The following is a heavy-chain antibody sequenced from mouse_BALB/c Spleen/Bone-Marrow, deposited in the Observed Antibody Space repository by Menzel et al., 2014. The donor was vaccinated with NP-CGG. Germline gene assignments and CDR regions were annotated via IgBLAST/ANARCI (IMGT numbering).Heavy chain of an antibody. Sequence: SGAELVKPGASVKMSCKASGYIFISYNMHWVKQTPGQGLEWIGTIYPGNGDTSYNQKFKGKASLTADKSSSTAYMQLSSRTSEDSAVYYCARSNWDGGNYFDYWGQGTTLTVSS. CDR1: GYIFISYN. CDR3: ARSNWDGGNYFDY. CDR2: IYPGNGDT. D-gene: IGHD4-1*01. V-gene: IGHV1-12*01. J-gene: IGHJ2*01.